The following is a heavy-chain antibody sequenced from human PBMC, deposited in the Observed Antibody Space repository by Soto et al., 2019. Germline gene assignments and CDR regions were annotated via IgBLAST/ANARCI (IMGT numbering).Heavy chain of an antibody. CDR1: GVSFSAYY. V-gene: IGHV4-34*01. CDR2: INHSGNT. D-gene: IGHD6-6*01. CDR3: ARVRPSSSYYWFDP. Sequence: SETLSLTCAVYGVSFSAYYWSWIRQPPGKGLEWVGEINHSGNTNYNPSLKSRVTISVDTSKNPFSLKMSSVTAADTAVYYCARVRPSSSYYWFDPWGQGTLVTVSS. J-gene: IGHJ5*02.